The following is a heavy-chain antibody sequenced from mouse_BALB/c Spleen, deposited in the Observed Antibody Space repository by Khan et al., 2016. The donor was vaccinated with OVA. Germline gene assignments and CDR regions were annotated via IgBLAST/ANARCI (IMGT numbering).Heavy chain of an antibody. J-gene: IGHJ3*01. Sequence: EVELVESGGGLVKPGGSLKLSCAASGFTFSDYYMYWVRQTPEKRLEWVATISDGGSYNYYPDSVKGRFTISRDDAKNNLYLQMRSLRSEDTAMYYCARGYYGNPFAYWGQGTLVTVSA. CDR3: ARGYYGNPFAY. CDR1: GFTFSDYY. CDR2: ISDGGSYN. D-gene: IGHD2-1*01. V-gene: IGHV5-4*02.